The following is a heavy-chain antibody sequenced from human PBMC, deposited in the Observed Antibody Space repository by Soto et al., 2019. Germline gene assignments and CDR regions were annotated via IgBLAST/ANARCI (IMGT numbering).Heavy chain of an antibody. V-gene: IGHV3-21*01. J-gene: IGHJ6*03. D-gene: IGHD3-9*01. CDR2: ISSSSSYI. CDR1: GFTFSSYS. Sequence: GGSLRLSCAASGFTFSSYSMNWVRQAPGKGLEWVSSISSSSSYIYYADSVKGRFTISRDNAKNSLYLQMNSLRAEDTAVYYCARGRYYDILTGYYSPYYYYYYMDVWGKGTTVTVSS. CDR3: ARGRYYDILTGYYSPYYYYYYMDV.